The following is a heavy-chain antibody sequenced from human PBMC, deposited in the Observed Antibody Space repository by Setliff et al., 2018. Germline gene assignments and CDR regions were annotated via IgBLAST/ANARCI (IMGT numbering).Heavy chain of an antibody. CDR1: GGFTSSFY. CDR3: ARDYQGGWFDP. CDR2: VDHSGST. V-gene: IGHV4-59*01. D-gene: IGHD3-16*01. J-gene: IGHJ5*02. Sequence: ASETLSLTCTISGGFTSSFYWSWIRQAPGKGLEWIGYVDHSGSTNFSPSHKSRGTISVDTSKTQVSLTLTSVTAADTAVYYCARDYQGGWFDPWGPGTLVTVSS.